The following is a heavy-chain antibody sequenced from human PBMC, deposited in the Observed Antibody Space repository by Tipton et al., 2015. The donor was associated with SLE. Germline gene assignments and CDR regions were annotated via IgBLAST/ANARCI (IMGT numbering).Heavy chain of an antibody. D-gene: IGHD6-19*01. J-gene: IGHJ4*02. CDR3: ASSGSGWYLDY. Sequence: GLVKPSGTLSLNCSVSGDSISSHYWSWIRQPPGKGLEWIGYIYYSGSTNYNPSLKSRVTISVETSKNQFSLKLSSVTAADTAVYYCASSGSGWYLDYWGQGTLVTVSS. CDR2: IYYSGST. V-gene: IGHV4-59*11. CDR1: GDSISSHY.